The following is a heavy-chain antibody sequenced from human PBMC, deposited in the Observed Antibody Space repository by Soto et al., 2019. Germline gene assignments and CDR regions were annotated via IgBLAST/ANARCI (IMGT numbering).Heavy chain of an antibody. J-gene: IGHJ4*02. CDR2: ISPYSGNT. V-gene: IGHV1-18*01. Sequence: ASVKVSCKASGYTFTSYDINWVRQATGQGLEWMGWISPYSGNTNYAQKLQGRVTMTTDTSTSTAYMELRSLRSDDTAVYYCARDPSSGYGLWGQGTLVTVSS. D-gene: IGHD5-12*01. CDR1: GYTFTSYD. CDR3: ARDPSSGYGL.